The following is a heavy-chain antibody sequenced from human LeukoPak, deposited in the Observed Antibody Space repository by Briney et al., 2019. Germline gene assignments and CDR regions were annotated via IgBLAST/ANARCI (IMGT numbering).Heavy chain of an antibody. J-gene: IGHJ4*02. CDR3: GRSMDSSTSRLIEY. CDR1: GYTFTSYG. V-gene: IGHV1-18*01. D-gene: IGHD6-6*01. Sequence: ASVKVSCKASGYTFTSYGISWVRQAPGQGLEWMGWISVYKGNTNYALKLQGRVTMTTDTSTSTVYMELRSLRSDDTAVYYCGRSMDSSTSRLIEYWGQGTLVTVSS. CDR2: ISVYKGNT.